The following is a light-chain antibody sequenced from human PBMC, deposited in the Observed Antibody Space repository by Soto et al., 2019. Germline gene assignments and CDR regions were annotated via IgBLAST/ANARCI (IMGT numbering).Light chain of an antibody. CDR2: EVS. CDR1: SSDVGGYDY. Sequence: QSALTQPASVSGSPGQSITISCTGTSSDVGGYDYVSWYQHHPGKAPKLTIYEVSNRPSGVSNRFSGSKSGNTASLTISGLQAEAEAEYYCSSYTSSSTDVFGTGTKLTVL. V-gene: IGLV2-14*01. J-gene: IGLJ1*01. CDR3: SSYTSSSTDV.